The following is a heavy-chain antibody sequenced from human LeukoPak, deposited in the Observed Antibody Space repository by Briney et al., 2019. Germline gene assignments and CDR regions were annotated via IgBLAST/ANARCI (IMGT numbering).Heavy chain of an antibody. Sequence: GGSLRLSCEASGFTFSNYWMSWVRQAPGKGLEWVANISPDGSAAFYVDSVKGRVTISRDNAKNSLYLQMFSLRAEDTAVYYCARSVDYWGQGTLVPVSS. V-gene: IGHV3-7*01. J-gene: IGHJ4*02. CDR3: ARSVDY. CDR1: GFTFSNYW. CDR2: ISPDGSAA.